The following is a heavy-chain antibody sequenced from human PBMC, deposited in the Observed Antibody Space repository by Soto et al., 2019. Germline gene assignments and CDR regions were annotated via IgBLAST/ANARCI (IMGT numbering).Heavy chain of an antibody. Sequence: GEALKISCKGSGYSFTRYWISWVRQMPGKGLEWMGRIDPSDSYTNYSPSFQGHVTISADKSISTAYLQWSSLKASDTAMYYCAIPNDDGGNSGAFDIWGQGTMVTVSS. V-gene: IGHV5-10-1*01. D-gene: IGHD4-17*01. CDR2: IDPSDSYT. J-gene: IGHJ3*02. CDR3: AIPNDDGGNSGAFDI. CDR1: GYSFTRYW.